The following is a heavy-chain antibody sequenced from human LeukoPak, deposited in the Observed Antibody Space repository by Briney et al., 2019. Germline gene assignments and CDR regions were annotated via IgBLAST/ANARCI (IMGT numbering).Heavy chain of an antibody. CDR2: IWHDGSNK. J-gene: IGHJ4*02. D-gene: IGHD1-26*01. CDR3: AKDLNPREAGATIDY. V-gene: IGHV3-30*02. CDR1: GFTFNRFG. Sequence: GALRLSCATSGFTFNRFGMHWVRQAPGKGLEWVTVIWHDGSNKYYADSVKGRFTISRDNSKNTLYLQMNSLRAEDTAVYHCAKDLNPREAGATIDYWGQGTLVTVSS.